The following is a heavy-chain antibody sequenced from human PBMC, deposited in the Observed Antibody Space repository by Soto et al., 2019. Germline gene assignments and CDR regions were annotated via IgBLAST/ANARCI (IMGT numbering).Heavy chain of an antibody. CDR2: INSDGSST. J-gene: IGHJ6*02. D-gene: IGHD3-9*01. Sequence: PGGSLRLSCAASGFTFSSYWMHWVRQAPGKGLVWVSRINSDGSSTSYADSVKGRFTISRDNAKNTLYLQMNSLRAEDTAVYYCARDMTGYYRGGYYYYYGMDVWGQGTTVTVSS. V-gene: IGHV3-74*01. CDR1: GFTFSSYW. CDR3: ARDMTGYYRGGYYYYYGMDV.